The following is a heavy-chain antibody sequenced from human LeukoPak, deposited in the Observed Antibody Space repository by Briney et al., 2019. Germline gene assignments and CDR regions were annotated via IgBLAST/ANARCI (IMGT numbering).Heavy chain of an antibody. J-gene: IGHJ6*03. Sequence: SETLSLTCTVSGVSISSGSYYWGWIRQPPGQGLEWIGSIYYSGSTSYHPSFKSRVTISVDTSKNQFSPKLSSVSAADTAVYYCARPGRDCRGGSCYYDHFYYMDVWGRGTTITVSS. CDR3: ARPGRDCRGGSCYYDHFYYMDV. CDR2: IYYSGST. V-gene: IGHV4-39*01. D-gene: IGHD2-15*01. CDR1: GVSISSGSYY.